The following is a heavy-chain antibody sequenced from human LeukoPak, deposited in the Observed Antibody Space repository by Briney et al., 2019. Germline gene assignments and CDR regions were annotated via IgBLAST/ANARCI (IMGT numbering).Heavy chain of an antibody. CDR3: ATNYGSGNTDHYFDY. V-gene: IGHV3-33*01. D-gene: IGHD3-10*01. CDR2: IWYDGSNQ. Sequence: GGSLRLSCEASGFTFSRFGMHWVRQAPGKGLEGVAVIWYDGSNQDYADSVKGRFTISRDNSKNTLYLQVSSLRAEDTAVYYCATNYGSGNTDHYFDYWGQGTLVTVSS. J-gene: IGHJ4*02. CDR1: GFTFSRFG.